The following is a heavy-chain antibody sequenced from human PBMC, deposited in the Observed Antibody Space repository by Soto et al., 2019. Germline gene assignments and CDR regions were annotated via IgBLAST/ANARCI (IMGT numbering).Heavy chain of an antibody. J-gene: IGHJ4*02. CDR3: AQTMAPRIFDY. V-gene: IGHV2-5*02. D-gene: IGHD1-1*01. CDR2: IYWDDDK. CDR1: GFSLITSGVG. Sequence: QITLKEAGPTLVKPTQTRTLTCSFSGFSLITSGVGVGWIRQPPGKALEWLALIYWDDDKGYSTSLKSRITITKDTSNNQVVLTMTNMDPADTATYYCAQTMAPRIFDYWGQGTLVTVSS.